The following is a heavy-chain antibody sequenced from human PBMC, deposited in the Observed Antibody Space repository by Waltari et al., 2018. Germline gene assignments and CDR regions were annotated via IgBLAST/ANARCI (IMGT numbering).Heavy chain of an antibody. CDR1: GYTFTSLH. J-gene: IGHJ3*02. Sequence: RLLQSVAEVKKSGASVKVSCQASGYTFTSLHVNWVRQAAGQGLEWMGWVDPRNGNTGYADKVQGRVTMTSDTSMSTAYMELRGLRSDDTAVYYCVRGYAHDRDGAFDIWSQGTVVTVSS. CDR2: VDPRNGNT. CDR3: VRGYAHDRDGAFDI. V-gene: IGHV1-8*01.